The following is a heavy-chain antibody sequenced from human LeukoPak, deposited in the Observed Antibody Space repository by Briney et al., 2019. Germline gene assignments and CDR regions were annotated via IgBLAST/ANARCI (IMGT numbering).Heavy chain of an antibody. V-gene: IGHV4-4*09. D-gene: IGHD6-13*01. CDR2: IYTSGST. CDR1: GGSISSYY. Sequence: SETLSLTCTVSGGSISSYYWSWIRQPPGEGLEWIGYIYTSGSTNYNPSLKSRVTISVDTSKNQFSLKLSSVTAADTAVYYCARHSSSWYEYMDVWGKGTTVTVSS. J-gene: IGHJ6*03. CDR3: ARHSSSWYEYMDV.